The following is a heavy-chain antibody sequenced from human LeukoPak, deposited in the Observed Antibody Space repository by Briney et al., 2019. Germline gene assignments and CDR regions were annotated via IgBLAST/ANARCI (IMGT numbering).Heavy chain of an antibody. D-gene: IGHD4-17*01. CDR1: GGSISSYY. V-gene: IGHV4-59*08. Sequence: PSETLSLTCTVSGGSISSYYWSWIRQPPGKGLEWIGYIYYSGSTNYNPSLKSRVTISVDTSKNQSSLKLSSVTAADTAVYYCARQLDTVTTSWFDPWGQGTLVTVSS. J-gene: IGHJ5*02. CDR3: ARQLDTVTTSWFDP. CDR2: IYYSGST.